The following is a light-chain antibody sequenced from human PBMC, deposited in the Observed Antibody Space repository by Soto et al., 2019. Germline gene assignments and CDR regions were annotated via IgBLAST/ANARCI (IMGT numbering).Light chain of an antibody. CDR2: AVS. CDR1: SSDVGGYNY. J-gene: IGLJ1*01. Sequence: QSALAQPASVSGSPGQSITISCTGTSSDVGGYNYVSWYQQHPGKASKSMIYAVSIQSSGVSSRFSASKSGNTAARTISGLQAEVEADYYCSSNTSRSTLHVFGTGPKVTVL. V-gene: IGLV2-14*01. CDR3: SSNTSRSTLHV.